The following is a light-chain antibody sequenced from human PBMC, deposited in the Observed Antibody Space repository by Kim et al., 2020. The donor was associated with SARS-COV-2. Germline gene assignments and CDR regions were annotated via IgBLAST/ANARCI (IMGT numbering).Light chain of an antibody. CDR2: EVS. CDR1: SSDVGAYKF. Sequence: GQSVTISCTGTSSDVGAYKFVSWYQQHPGKAPKLIIYEVSERPSGVPDRFSGSKSGNTASLTVSGLQADDEADYYCSSYGGSDTFVFGGGTKVTVL. J-gene: IGLJ7*01. V-gene: IGLV2-8*01. CDR3: SSYGGSDTFV.